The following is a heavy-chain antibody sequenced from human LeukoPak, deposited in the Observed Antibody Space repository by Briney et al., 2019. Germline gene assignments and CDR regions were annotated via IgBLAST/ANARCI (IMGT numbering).Heavy chain of an antibody. V-gene: IGHV3-9*01. CDR2: ISWNSGSI. J-gene: IGHJ6*02. CDR1: GFTFDDYA. CDR3: VKDSRHYYYYGMDV. Sequence: PGGSLRLSCAASGFTFDDYAMHWVRQAPGKGLEWVSGISWNSGSIGYADSVKGRFTISRDNAKNSLYLQMNSLRAEDTALYYCVKDSRHYYYYGMDVWGQGTTVTVSS.